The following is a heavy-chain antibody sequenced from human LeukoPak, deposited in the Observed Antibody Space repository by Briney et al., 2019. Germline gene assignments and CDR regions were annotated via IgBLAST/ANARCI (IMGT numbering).Heavy chain of an antibody. Sequence: GGSLRLSCAASGFTFSSFGMNWVCQAPGKGLEWVSFSSSSGSFIHYADSMKGRFTIPRDNAKNSLYLQMNSLRAEDTAVYFCARDTSGDYPDAFDIWGQGTMVTISS. J-gene: IGHJ3*02. CDR2: SSSSGSFI. CDR1: GFTFSSFG. CDR3: ARDTSGDYPDAFDI. D-gene: IGHD4-17*01. V-gene: IGHV3-21*01.